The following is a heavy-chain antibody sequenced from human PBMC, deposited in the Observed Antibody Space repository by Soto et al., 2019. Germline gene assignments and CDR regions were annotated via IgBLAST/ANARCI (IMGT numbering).Heavy chain of an antibody. J-gene: IGHJ1*01. V-gene: IGHV3-30*18. CDR2: ISYDGSNK. CDR3: AKDPHEVYDSSGYEGYFQH. CDR1: GFTFSSYG. D-gene: IGHD3-22*01. Sequence: QVQLVESGGGVVQPGRSLRLSCAASGFTFSSYGMHWVRQAPGKGLEWVAVISYDGSNKYYADSVKGRFTISRDNSKNTLYLQMNSLRAEDTAVYYCAKDPHEVYDSSGYEGYFQHWGQGTLVTVSS.